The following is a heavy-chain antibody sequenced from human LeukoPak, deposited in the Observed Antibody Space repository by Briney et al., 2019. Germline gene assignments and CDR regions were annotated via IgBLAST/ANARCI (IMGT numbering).Heavy chain of an antibody. Sequence: SETLSLTCTVSGGSISSYYWSWIRQPPGKGLEWIWYIYYSGSTNYNPSLKSRVTISVDTSKNQFSLKLSSVTAADTAVYYCARVYLGYSRDWGQGTLVTVSS. CDR3: ARVYLGYSRD. CDR1: GGSISSYY. D-gene: IGHD6-13*01. V-gene: IGHV4-59*01. CDR2: IYYSGST. J-gene: IGHJ4*02.